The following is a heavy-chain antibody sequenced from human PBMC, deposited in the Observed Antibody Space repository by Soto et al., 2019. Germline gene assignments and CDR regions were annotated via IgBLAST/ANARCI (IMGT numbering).Heavy chain of an antibody. D-gene: IGHD3-10*01. CDR3: ARQYYFGSGSYYSRPFDF. CDR2: IYYSGNT. V-gene: IGHV4-39*01. CDR1: GGSISSSSYY. Sequence: SETLSLTCTVSGGSISSSSYYWGWIRQPPGKGLEWIGSIYYSGNTYYNPSLKSRVTISVDTAKNQFSLKLSSVTAADTAVYYCARQYYFGSGSYYSRPFDFWSQGTLVTSPQ. J-gene: IGHJ4*02.